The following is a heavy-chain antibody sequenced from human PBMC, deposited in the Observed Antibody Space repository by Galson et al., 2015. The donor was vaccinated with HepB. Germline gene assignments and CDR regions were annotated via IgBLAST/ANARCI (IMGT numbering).Heavy chain of an antibody. CDR1: GFTFNDYT. Sequence: SLRLSCAASGFTFNDYTMGWVRQAPRKGLEWVSATLSNGNTYYTDSVKGRFTISRDNSKKTLDLQMNSLRVEDTAVYFCARRVEGNFDFWGQGTLVTVSS. V-gene: IGHV3-23*01. CDR3: ARRVEGNFDF. J-gene: IGHJ4*02. D-gene: IGHD3-10*01. CDR2: TLSNGNT.